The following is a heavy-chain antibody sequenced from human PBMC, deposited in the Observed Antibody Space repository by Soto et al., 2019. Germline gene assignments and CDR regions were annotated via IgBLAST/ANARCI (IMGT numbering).Heavy chain of an antibody. D-gene: IGHD2-2*02. CDR3: ARGGQYRYFDY. CDR1: GYTFTLFG. J-gene: IGHJ4*02. CDR2: ISSYNGDT. V-gene: IGHV1-18*01. Sequence: QVLLVQSAAEVKKPGASVKVSCTTSGYTFTLFGISWVRQAPGQGLEWMGWISSYNGDTKYAETLQGRVTMTTDTSTSTAYMELTSLTSDDTAEYYCARGGQYRYFDYWGQGTLVTVSS.